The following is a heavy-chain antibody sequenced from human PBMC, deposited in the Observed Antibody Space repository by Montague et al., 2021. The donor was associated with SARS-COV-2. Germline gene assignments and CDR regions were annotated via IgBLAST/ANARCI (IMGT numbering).Heavy chain of an antibody. Sequence: SLRLSCAASGFTFSFYEMNWVRQAPGKGLEWVSYISSSGSTIYYXXSLKGRFTISRDNAKNSLYLQMVSLRAEDTAVYFCARGGTYYDFWSGFYNYYYAMDVWGQGTTVTVSS. CDR3: ARGGTYYDFWSGFYNYYYAMDV. CDR1: GFTFSFYE. V-gene: IGHV3-48*03. J-gene: IGHJ6*02. CDR2: ISSSGSTI. D-gene: IGHD3-3*01.